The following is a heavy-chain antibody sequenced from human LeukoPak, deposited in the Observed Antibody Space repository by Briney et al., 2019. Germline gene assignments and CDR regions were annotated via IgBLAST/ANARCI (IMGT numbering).Heavy chain of an antibody. CDR1: GYTFTGYY. D-gene: IGHD6-19*01. CDR3: ARVSKVLAVAGTSDY. J-gene: IGHJ4*02. V-gene: IGHV1-2*06. Sequence: ASVKVSCKASGYTFTGYYMHWVRQAPGQGLEWMGRINPNSGGTNYAQKFQGRVTMTRDTSISTAYMELSRLRSDDTAVYYYARVSKVLAVAGTSDYWGQGTLVTVSS. CDR2: INPNSGGT.